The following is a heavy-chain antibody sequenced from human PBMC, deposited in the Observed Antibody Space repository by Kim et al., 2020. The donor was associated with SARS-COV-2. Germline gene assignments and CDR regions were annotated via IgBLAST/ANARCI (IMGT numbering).Heavy chain of an antibody. V-gene: IGHV4-39*01. D-gene: IGHD5-12*01. Sequence: YNPSLKSRVTISVDTSQNQFSLKLRSVTATDTAVYYCARRDRDGYNYFDYWGQGTLVTVSS. CDR3: ARRDRDGYNYFDY. J-gene: IGHJ4*02.